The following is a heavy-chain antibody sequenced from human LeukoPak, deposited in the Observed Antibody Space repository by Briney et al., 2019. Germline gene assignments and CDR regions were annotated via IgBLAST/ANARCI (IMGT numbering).Heavy chain of an antibody. J-gene: IGHJ4*02. CDR2: ISSSGSTI. D-gene: IGHD6-6*01. V-gene: IGHV3-48*03. CDR1: GFTFSSYE. CDR3: AREFSSSSVWYFDY. Sequence: PGGSLRLSCAASGFTFSSYEMNWVRQAPGKGLEWVSYISSSGSTIYYADSVKGRFTISRDNAKNSLYLQMNSLRAEDTAVYYCAREFSSSSVWYFDYWGRGTLVTVSS.